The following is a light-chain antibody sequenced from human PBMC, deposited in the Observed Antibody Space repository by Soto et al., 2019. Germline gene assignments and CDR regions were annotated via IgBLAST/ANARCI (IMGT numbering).Light chain of an antibody. CDR1: SSDVGGYNY. Sequence: QSALTQPPSASGSPGQSVTISCTGTSSDVGGYNYVSWYQQHPGKAPKLMIYEVSERPPGVPDRFSGSKSGNTASLTVSGLQAEDEADYYCSSYAGSNNVVFGGGTKLTVL. J-gene: IGLJ3*02. V-gene: IGLV2-8*01. CDR2: EVS. CDR3: SSYAGSNNVV.